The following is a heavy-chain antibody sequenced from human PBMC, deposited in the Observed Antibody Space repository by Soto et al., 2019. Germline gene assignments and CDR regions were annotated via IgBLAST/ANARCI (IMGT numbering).Heavy chain of an antibody. J-gene: IGHJ6*02. D-gene: IGHD1-26*01. V-gene: IGHV4-39*01. Sequence: SETLSLTCTVSGGSLSSSSYYWGWIRQPPGKGLQWIGSIYYSGSTYYNPSLKSRVTISVDTSKNQFSLKLSSVTAADTAVYYCARPLPYGMDVWGQGTTVTVSS. CDR3: ARPLPYGMDV. CDR2: IYYSGST. CDR1: GGSLSSSSYY.